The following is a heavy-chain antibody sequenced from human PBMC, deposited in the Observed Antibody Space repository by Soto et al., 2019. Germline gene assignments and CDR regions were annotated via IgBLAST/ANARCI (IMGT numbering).Heavy chain of an antibody. J-gene: IGHJ4*02. CDR1: GGTFSSYA. D-gene: IGHD3-10*01. CDR2: IIPIFGTA. V-gene: IGHV1-69*13. CDR3: ARDFRGGAPGEDFLPFSGYLDK. Sequence: SVKVSCKASGGTFSSYAISWVRQAPGQGLEWMGGIIPIFGTANYAQKFQGRVTITADESTSTAYMELSSLRSEDTAVYYCARDFRGGAPGEDFLPFSGYLDKWGQRTPFTVSS.